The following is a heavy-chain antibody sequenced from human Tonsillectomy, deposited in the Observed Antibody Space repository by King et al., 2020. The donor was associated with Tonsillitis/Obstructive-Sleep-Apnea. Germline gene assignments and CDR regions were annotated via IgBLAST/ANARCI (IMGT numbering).Heavy chain of an antibody. CDR3: ARHIEFPVYEFEY. CDR2: IYYSGST. J-gene: IGHJ4*02. D-gene: IGHD2-15*01. CDR1: GGSISRSSYY. Sequence: QLQESGPGLVKPSETLSLTCNVSGGSISRSSYYWGWIRQPPGKGLEWIGSIYYSGSTHYNPSLKSRVTISVDTSKNQFSLKLSSVTAADTAIYYCARHIEFPVYEFEYWGQGNLVTVSS. V-gene: IGHV4-39*01.